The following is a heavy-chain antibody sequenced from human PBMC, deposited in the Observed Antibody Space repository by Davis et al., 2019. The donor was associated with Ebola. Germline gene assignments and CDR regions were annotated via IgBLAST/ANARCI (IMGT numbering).Heavy chain of an antibody. J-gene: IGHJ4*02. CDR2: IYYSGST. D-gene: IGHD6-19*01. Sequence: GSLRLSCTVPGCSISSYYWSWIRQPPGKGLEWIGYIYYSGSTNYNPSLKSRVTISVDKSKNQFSLKLSSVTAADTAVYYCARARGLVNFDYWGQGTLVTVSS. V-gene: IGHV4-59*12. CDR3: ARARGLVNFDY. CDR1: GCSISSYY.